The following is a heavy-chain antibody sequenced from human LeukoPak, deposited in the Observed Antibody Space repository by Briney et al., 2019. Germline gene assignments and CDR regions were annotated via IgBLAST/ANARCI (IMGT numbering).Heavy chain of an antibody. V-gene: IGHV4-59*01. D-gene: IGHD3-10*01. CDR3: AREGGSGSYLGY. CDR2: ISYSGSR. Sequence: SETLSLTCTVSGDSIRSYFWTWIRQPPGKGLEWIGYISYSGSRNYNPSLKSRVTMSVDTSKNQFSLNLRSVTAADTAVYYCAREGGSGSYLGYWGQGTLVTVSS. J-gene: IGHJ4*02. CDR1: GDSIRSYF.